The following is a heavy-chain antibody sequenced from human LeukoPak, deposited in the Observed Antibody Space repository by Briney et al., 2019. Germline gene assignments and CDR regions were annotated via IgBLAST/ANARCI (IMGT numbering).Heavy chain of an antibody. D-gene: IGHD2-2*01. CDR3: ARGLSLLVVPAATKGAFDI. J-gene: IGHJ3*02. Sequence: PSETLSLTCAVYGGSFSGYYWSWICQPPGKGLEWIGEINHSGSTNYNPSLKSRVTISVDTSKNQFSLKLSSVTAADTAVYYCARGLSLLVVPAATKGAFDIWGQGTMVTVSS. CDR2: INHSGST. V-gene: IGHV4-34*01. CDR1: GGSFSGYY.